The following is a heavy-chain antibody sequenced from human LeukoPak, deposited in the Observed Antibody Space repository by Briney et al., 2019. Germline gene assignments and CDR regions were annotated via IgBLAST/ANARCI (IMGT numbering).Heavy chain of an antibody. CDR1: GYTFTSYY. Sequence: GASVKVSCKASGYTFTSYYIHWVRQAPGQGLEWMGIINPSGGSTSYAQKFQGRVTMTRDTSTSTVYMELSSLRSEDTAEYYCARGAYSSSWLIHFDYWGQGTLVTVSS. D-gene: IGHD6-13*01. V-gene: IGHV1-46*01. J-gene: IGHJ4*02. CDR3: ARGAYSSSWLIHFDY. CDR2: INPSGGST.